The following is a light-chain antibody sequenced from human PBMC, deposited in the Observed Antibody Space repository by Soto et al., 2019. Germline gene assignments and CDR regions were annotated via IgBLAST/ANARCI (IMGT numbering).Light chain of an antibody. CDR3: QQYNSYPLP. V-gene: IGKV1-5*01. CDR2: DAS. Sequence: DIQMTQSPSTLSASVGDRVTITCRASQSISSWLAWYQQKRGKAPKLLIYDASSLESGVPSRFSGSGSGTEFTLTISSLQPDDFATDYCQQYNSYPLPFGGGTKVELK. J-gene: IGKJ4*01. CDR1: QSISSW.